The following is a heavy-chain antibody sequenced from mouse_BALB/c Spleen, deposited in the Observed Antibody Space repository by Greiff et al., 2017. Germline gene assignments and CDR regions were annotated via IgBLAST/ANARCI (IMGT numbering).Heavy chain of an antibody. CDR3: ARGGWDYFDY. D-gene: IGHD3-3*01. CDR1: GFTFSSYG. CDR2: INSNGGST. V-gene: IGHV5-6-3*01. Sequence: EVQVVESGGGLVQPGGSLKLSCAASGFTFSSYGMSWVRQTPDKRLELVATINSNGGSTYYPDSVKGRFTISRDNAKNTLYLQMSSLKSEDTAMYYCARGGWDYFDYWGQGTTLTVSS. J-gene: IGHJ2*01.